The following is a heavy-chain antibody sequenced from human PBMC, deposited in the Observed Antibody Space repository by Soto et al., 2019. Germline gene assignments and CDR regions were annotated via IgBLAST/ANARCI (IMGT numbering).Heavy chain of an antibody. CDR3: AKIGGSGWPYYFDY. Sequence: GPLRLSCAASGFTFSSYAMSWVREAPGKGLEWVSAISGSGGSTYYADSVKGRFTISRDNSKNTLYLQMNSLRAEDTAVYYCAKIGGSGWPYYFDYWGQGTLVTVSS. CDR1: GFTFSSYA. D-gene: IGHD6-19*01. J-gene: IGHJ4*02. V-gene: IGHV3-23*01. CDR2: ISGSGGST.